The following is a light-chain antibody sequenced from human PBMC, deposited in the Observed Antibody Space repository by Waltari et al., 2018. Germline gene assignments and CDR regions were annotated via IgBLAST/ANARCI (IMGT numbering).Light chain of an antibody. CDR2: WAS. CDR3: QQYYTSPALT. Sequence: DIVMTQSPDSLAVSLGERATINCKSSQSVLHRSNMRNHLAWYQHKRGQPPKLIIYWASTRESGVPDRCSGSGSGTDFTLTINSLQPEDAAVYYCQQYYTSPALTFGPGTKVDIK. CDR1: QSVLHRSNMRNH. J-gene: IGKJ3*01. V-gene: IGKV4-1*01.